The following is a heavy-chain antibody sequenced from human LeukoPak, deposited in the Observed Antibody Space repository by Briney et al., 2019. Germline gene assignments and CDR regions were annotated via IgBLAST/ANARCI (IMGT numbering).Heavy chain of an antibody. CDR2: ILYDGSNK. CDR3: AKNYDSSGFDAFDI. CDR1: GFSFSSYG. D-gene: IGHD3-22*01. J-gene: IGHJ3*02. V-gene: IGHV3-30*18. Sequence: GGSLRLSCAPSGFSFSSYGMYWVRQAPGKGLEWVAVILYDGSNKYYADSVKGRFTISRDNSKNTLYLQMNSLRAEDTAVYYCAKNYDSSGFDAFDIWGQGTMVTVSS.